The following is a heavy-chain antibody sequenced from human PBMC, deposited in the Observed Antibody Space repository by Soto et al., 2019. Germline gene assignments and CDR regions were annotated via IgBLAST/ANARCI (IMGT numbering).Heavy chain of an antibody. Sequence: QVQLVQSGAEVKKPGASVKVSCKASGYTFTSYGISWVRQAPGQGLEWMGWISAYNGNTNYAQKLQGRVTMTTDTATRTAHSQLRSLRSDDTAVYYCAREIGDSRERGCDYYDMDVWGQGTTVTVSS. CDR1: GYTFTSYG. J-gene: IGHJ6*02. CDR3: AREIGDSRERGCDYYDMDV. V-gene: IGHV1-18*01. D-gene: IGHD6-13*01. CDR2: ISAYNGNT.